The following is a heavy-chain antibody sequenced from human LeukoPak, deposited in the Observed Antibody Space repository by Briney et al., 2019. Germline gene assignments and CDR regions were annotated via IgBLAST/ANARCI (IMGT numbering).Heavy chain of an antibody. V-gene: IGHV6-1*01. D-gene: IGHD3-10*01. CDR1: GDSVSGSPAV. J-gene: IGHJ4*02. CDR3: ARGAVRGGTNFDY. Sequence: PSQTLSLTCAIFGDSVSGSPAVWNWIRQSPSRGLEWLGRAYYRSKWYIDYAVSVKGRITITPDTSKNQFSLQLNSVTPEDTAVYYCARGAVRGGTNFDYWGQGTLVTVSS. CDR2: AYYRSKWYI.